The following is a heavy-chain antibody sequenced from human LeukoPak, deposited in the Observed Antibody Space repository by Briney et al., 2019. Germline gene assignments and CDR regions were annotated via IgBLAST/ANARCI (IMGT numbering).Heavy chain of an antibody. Sequence: GGSLRLSCAASGFTFSSYGMRWVRQAPGKGLEWVSSISTSSSYIYYADSVKGRFTISRDNAKNSLYLQMNSLRAEDTAVYYCARAYSGCYGLGYYYMDVWGKGTTVTISS. CDR2: ISTSSSYI. V-gene: IGHV3-21*01. CDR3: ARAYSGCYGLGYYYMDV. CDR1: GFTFSSYG. J-gene: IGHJ6*03. D-gene: IGHD1-26*01.